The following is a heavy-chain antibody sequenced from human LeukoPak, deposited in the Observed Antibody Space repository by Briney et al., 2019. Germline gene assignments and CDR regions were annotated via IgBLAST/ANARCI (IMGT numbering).Heavy chain of an antibody. CDR2: IYYSGST. V-gene: IGHV4-59*01. Sequence: SETLSLTCTVSGGSISSYYWSWIRQPPGKGLEWIGYIYYSGSTNYNPSLKSRVTISVDTSKNQLSLKLSSVTAADTAVYYCARGYFDWLHYYYYYYMDVWGKGTTVTISS. CDR3: ARGYFDWLHYYYYYYMDV. J-gene: IGHJ6*03. D-gene: IGHD3-9*01. CDR1: GGSISSYY.